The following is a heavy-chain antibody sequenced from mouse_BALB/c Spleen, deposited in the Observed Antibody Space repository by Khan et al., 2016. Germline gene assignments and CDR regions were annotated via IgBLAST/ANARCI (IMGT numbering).Heavy chain of an antibody. V-gene: IGHV14-4*02. CDR3: NVRFAY. CDR2: IDPENGDT. Sequence: VQLQQSGAELVRSGASVKLSCTASGFNIKDYYMHWVKQRPEQGLEWIGWIDPENGDTEYAPKFQGKATMTAETSSNPAYLQLSSLTSEDTAVYYCNVRFAYWGQGTLVTVSA. J-gene: IGHJ3*01. CDR1: GFNIKDYY.